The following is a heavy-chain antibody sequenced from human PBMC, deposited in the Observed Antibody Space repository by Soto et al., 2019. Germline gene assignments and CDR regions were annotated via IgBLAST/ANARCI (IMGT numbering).Heavy chain of an antibody. V-gene: IGHV3-74*01. CDR3: AMGGGDYNYFDH. Sequence: GGSLRLSCAASGFLFSTYWMFWVRQVPRKGLLWVSRIKSDGSSTSYADSVKGRFTISRDNTKNTLYLQMTSLRAEDTAVYYCAMGGGDYNYFDHWGQGILFTVSS. D-gene: IGHD2-21*01. J-gene: IGHJ4*02. CDR2: IKSDGSST. CDR1: GFLFSTYW.